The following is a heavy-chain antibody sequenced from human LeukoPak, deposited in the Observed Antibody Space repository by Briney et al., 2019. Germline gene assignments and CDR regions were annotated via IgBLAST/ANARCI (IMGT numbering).Heavy chain of an antibody. CDR1: GFTFSTYA. D-gene: IGHD1-1*01. Sequence: GGSLRLSCAASGFTFSTYAMNWVRHAPGTGLEWVSGISGSGSSTYYANCVKDRFTISRDNSKNTLYLQMSRLRAEDTAVYFCARAKRGTPLPISYYYYAMDVWGQGTTVTVSS. J-gene: IGHJ6*02. CDR3: ARAKRGTPLPISYYYYAMDV. V-gene: IGHV3-23*01. CDR2: ISGSGSST.